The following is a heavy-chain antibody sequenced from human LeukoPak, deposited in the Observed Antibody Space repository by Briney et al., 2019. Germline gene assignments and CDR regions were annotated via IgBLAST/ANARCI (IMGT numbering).Heavy chain of an antibody. Sequence: SKTLSLTCAVYGGSFSGYYWSWIRQPPGKGLEWIGEINHSGSTNYNPSLKSRVTISVDTSKNQFSLKLSSVTAADTAVYYCARTSYSSSWYSSVIVFDYWGQGTLVTVSS. J-gene: IGHJ4*02. CDR2: INHSGST. D-gene: IGHD6-13*01. CDR3: ARTSYSSSWYSSVIVFDY. V-gene: IGHV4-34*01. CDR1: GGSFSGYY.